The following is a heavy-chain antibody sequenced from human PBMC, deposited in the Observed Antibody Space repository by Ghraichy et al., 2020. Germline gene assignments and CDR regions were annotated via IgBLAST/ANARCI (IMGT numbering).Heavy chain of an antibody. CDR1: GGAISSSAYS. CDR3: ARARNYVGFDY. Sequence: SQTLSLTCAVSGGAISSSAYSWTWVRQPPEKGLEWIAYVYYDGSTYYNPSLKSRVTISLDNSKNQFSLELTSVTAADTAVYYCARARNYVGFDYWGQGTLVTV. J-gene: IGHJ4*02. CDR2: VYYDGST. V-gene: IGHV4-30-2*01. D-gene: IGHD1-7*01.